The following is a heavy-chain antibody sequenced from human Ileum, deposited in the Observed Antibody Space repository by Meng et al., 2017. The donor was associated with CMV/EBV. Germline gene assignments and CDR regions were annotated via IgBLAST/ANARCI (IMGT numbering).Heavy chain of an antibody. CDR3: ARDGLNERYFDY. J-gene: IGHJ4*02. Sequence: SCKASGYTFTRNALIWVRQAPGQGPEWMGWINTNTGNPTYARDFTGRFVFSLDTSVSTAYLQISSLKAEDTAVYYCARDGLNERYFDYWGQGTLVTVSS. V-gene: IGHV7-4-1*02. CDR1: GYTFTRNA. CDR2: INTNTGNP.